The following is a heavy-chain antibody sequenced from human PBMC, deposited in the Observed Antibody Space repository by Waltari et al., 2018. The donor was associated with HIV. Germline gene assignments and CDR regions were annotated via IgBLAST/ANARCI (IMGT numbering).Heavy chain of an antibody. CDR3: ARHALRVGAAYWNFDL. J-gene: IGHJ2*01. D-gene: IGHD1-26*01. CDR2: IYYTGRA. Sequence: QLQLQESGPGLVKPSETLSLTCTVSGGSVSSSSYFWGWIRQPPGKGLEWVGRIYYTGRAYYNPSRKSRVTISVDTSKNQFSLKVTSVTAADTAVYYCARHALRVGAAYWNFDLWGRGTLVTVSS. V-gene: IGHV4-39*01. CDR1: GGSVSSSSYF.